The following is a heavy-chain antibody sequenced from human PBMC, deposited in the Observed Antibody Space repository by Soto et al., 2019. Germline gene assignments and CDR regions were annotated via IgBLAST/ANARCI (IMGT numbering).Heavy chain of an antibody. D-gene: IGHD6-13*01. V-gene: IGHV4-39*01. CDR1: GGSISSSSYY. J-gene: IGHJ3*02. CDR3: ARNEYIAAAGTNDAFDI. CDR2: IYYSGST. Sequence: SETLSLTCTVSGGSISSSSYYWGWIRQPPGKGLEWIGGIYYSGSTYYNPSLKSRVTLSVDKSKNQFSLKLSSVHAADTAVYYCARNEYIAAAGTNDAFDIWGQGTMVTVSS.